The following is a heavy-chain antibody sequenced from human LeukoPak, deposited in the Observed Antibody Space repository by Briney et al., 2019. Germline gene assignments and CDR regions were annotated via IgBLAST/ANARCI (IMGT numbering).Heavy chain of an antibody. Sequence: LGGSLRLSCAASGFTFDDYAMHWVRQAPGKGLEWVSGISWNSGSIGYADSVKGRFTISRDNAKNSLYLQMNSLRAEDTALYYCAKDIVATVYYMDVWGKGTTVTVSS. CDR3: AKDIVATVYYMDV. CDR2: ISWNSGSI. V-gene: IGHV3-9*01. J-gene: IGHJ6*03. D-gene: IGHD5-12*01. CDR1: GFTFDDYA.